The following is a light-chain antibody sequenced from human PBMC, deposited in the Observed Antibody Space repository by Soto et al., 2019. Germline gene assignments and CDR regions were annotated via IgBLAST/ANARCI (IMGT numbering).Light chain of an antibody. CDR1: QSVSSSF. V-gene: IGKV3-20*01. J-gene: IGKJ1*01. Sequence: EIVLTQSPGTLSLSPGERATLSCRASQSVSSSFLAWYQQKPGQAPRLLIYGASNRATGIPDRFSGSGSGTDFTLTISRLEAEDFAVYCCQQYVTSPWAFGQGTKVAIE. CDR3: QQYVTSPWA. CDR2: GAS.